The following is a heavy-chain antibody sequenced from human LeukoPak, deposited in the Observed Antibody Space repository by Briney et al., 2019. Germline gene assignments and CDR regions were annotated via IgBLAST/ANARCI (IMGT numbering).Heavy chain of an antibody. D-gene: IGHD6-19*01. J-gene: IGHJ3*02. CDR2: IYYSGST. V-gene: IGHV4-39*07. CDR3: ARDERVAGTGGAFGI. CDR1: GGSISSSSYY. Sequence: SETLSLTCTVSGGSISSSSYYWGWIRQPPGKGLEWIGSIYYSGSTYYNPSLKSRVTISVDTSKNQFSLKLSSVTAADTAVYYCARDERVAGTGGAFGIWGQGTMVTVSS.